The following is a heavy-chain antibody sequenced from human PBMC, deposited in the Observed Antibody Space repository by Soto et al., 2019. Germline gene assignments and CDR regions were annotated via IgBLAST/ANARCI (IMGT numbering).Heavy chain of an antibody. CDR1: GFTFSSYG. J-gene: IGHJ4*02. D-gene: IGHD3-22*01. Sequence: GESPRLSCAASGFTFSSYGMHWVRQAPGKGLEWVAVISYDGSNKYYADSVKGRFTISRDNSKNTLYLQMNSLRAEDTAVYYCAKDIVDYDSSGYYYGLDYWGQGTLVTVSS. CDR3: AKDIVDYDSSGYYYGLDY. CDR2: ISYDGSNK. V-gene: IGHV3-30*18.